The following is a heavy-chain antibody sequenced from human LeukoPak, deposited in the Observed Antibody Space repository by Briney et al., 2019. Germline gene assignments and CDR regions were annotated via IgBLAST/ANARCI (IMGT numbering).Heavy chain of an antibody. V-gene: IGHV1-69*13. D-gene: IGHD3-22*01. J-gene: IGHJ4*02. CDR3: ASDEYYYDSSGYYYYFDY. Sequence: SVKVSCKASGGTFSSYAISWVRQAPGQGLEWMGGIIPIFGTANYAQKFQGRVTITADESTSTAYMELSSLRSEDTAVYYCASDEYYYDSSGYYYYFDYWGQGTLVTVSS. CDR2: IIPIFGTA. CDR1: GGTFSSYA.